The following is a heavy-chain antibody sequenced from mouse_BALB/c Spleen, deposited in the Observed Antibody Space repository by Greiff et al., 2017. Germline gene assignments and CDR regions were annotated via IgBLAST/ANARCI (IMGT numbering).Heavy chain of an antibody. CDR3: ARQAYYGNYYAMDY. CDR1: GFTFSSYG. Sequence: EVQGVESGGDLVKPGGSLKLSCAASGFTFSSYGMSWVRQTPDKRLEWVATISSGGSYTYYPDSVKGRFTISRDNAKNTLYLQMSSLKSEDTAMYYCARQAYYGNYYAMDYWGQGTSVTVSS. CDR2: ISSGGSYT. D-gene: IGHD2-10*01. V-gene: IGHV5-6*01. J-gene: IGHJ4*01.